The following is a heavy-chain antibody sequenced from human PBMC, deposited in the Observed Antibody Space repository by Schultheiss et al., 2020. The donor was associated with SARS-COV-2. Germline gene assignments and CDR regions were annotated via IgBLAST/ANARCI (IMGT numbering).Heavy chain of an antibody. J-gene: IGHJ4*02. CDR2: IYYSGST. CDR3: ARERIASSLYYFDY. V-gene: IGHV4-39*07. Sequence: SQTLSLTCTVSGGSISSSSYYWGWIRQPPGKGLEWIGSIYYSGSTNYNPSLKSRVTMSIDTSKNQFSLKLSSVTTADTAVYYCARERIASSLYYFDYWGQGTLVTVYS. D-gene: IGHD2-15*01. CDR1: GGSISSSSYY.